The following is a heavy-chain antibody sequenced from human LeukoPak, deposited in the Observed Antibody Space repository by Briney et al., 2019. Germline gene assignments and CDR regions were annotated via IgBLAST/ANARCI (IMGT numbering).Heavy chain of an antibody. CDR3: ARVSPGYNYGSYFFDY. V-gene: IGHV4-59*01. Sequence: SETLSLTCTVSGGSISNYYWSWVRQPPGKGLEWIGYIYYSGSTTYNPSLKSRVTISIDTSKNQFSLRLSSVTAADTAMYYCARVSPGYNYGSYFFDYWGQGTLVIVSS. CDR1: GGSISNYY. CDR2: IYYSGST. J-gene: IGHJ4*02. D-gene: IGHD5-18*01.